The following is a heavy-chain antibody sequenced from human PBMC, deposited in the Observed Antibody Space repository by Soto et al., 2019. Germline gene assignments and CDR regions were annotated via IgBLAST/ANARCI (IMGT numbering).Heavy chain of an antibody. Sequence: QVQLVQSGAEMKKPGSSVKVSCKASGGTFSSYAISWVRQAPGQGLEWMGGIIPIFGTANYAQKFQGRVTITADESTRTAYMELSSLRPEDTAVYYCAREGPDYGDVHYFGYWGQGTLVTVSS. CDR1: GGTFSSYA. D-gene: IGHD4-17*01. J-gene: IGHJ4*02. CDR2: IIPIFGTA. CDR3: AREGPDYGDVHYFGY. V-gene: IGHV1-69*01.